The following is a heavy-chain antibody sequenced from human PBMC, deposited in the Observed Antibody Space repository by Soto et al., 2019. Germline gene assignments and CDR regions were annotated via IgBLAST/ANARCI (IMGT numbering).Heavy chain of an antibody. CDR3: AIKDHYGENSGVFDS. CDR1: TVSISRGSYY. D-gene: IGHD4-17*01. Sequence: PSETQSLTCSVSTVSISRGSYYWAWIRQPPGKGLQWIASIYYSGTAYYSPSLKGRVTISRDTSKNQFSLRLSSVTASDTAVYFCAIKDHYGENSGVFDSWVQGTLVTVSS. V-gene: IGHV4-39*01. J-gene: IGHJ4*02. CDR2: IYYSGTA.